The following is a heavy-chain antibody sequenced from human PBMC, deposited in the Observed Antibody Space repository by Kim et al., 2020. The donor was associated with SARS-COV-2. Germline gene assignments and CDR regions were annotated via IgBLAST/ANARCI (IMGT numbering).Heavy chain of an antibody. J-gene: IGHJ4*02. V-gene: IGHV4-39*01. CDR3: ARQGRLLRYFDF. Sequence: YHNPSLRRRATISIDTSKNDFSLKVTSVTAADTAVYYCARQGRLLRYFDFWGQGTLIAVSS.